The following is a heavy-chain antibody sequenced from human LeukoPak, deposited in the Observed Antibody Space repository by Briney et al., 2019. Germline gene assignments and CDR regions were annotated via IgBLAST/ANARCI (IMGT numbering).Heavy chain of an antibody. Sequence: RTSETLSLTCTVSGGSISSQNYYWDWIRQSPGKGLECIASIYYSGDTYYNPSLKSRVTISVDTSKNHFSLKVRSVTAADTAVYYCARRGGISAPLMGVDPWGQGTLVIVSS. J-gene: IGHJ5*02. CDR2: IYYSGDT. V-gene: IGHV4-39*02. D-gene: IGHD1-14*01. CDR3: ARRGGISAPLMGVDP. CDR1: GGSISSQNYY.